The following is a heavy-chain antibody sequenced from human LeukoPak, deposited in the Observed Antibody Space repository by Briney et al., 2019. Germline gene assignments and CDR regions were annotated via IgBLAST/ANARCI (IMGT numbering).Heavy chain of an antibody. D-gene: IGHD3-10*01. CDR2: VYYSGST. Sequence: SETLSLTCTVSGASVNGYYWSWIRQTPGKGLECIGYVYYSGSTHYNPSLKSRVTISVDTSKNQFSLKLSSVTAADTAVYYCASLSRSGTQTFDYWGQGTLVTVSS. V-gene: IGHV4-59*08. CDR3: ASLSRSGTQTFDY. J-gene: IGHJ4*02. CDR1: GASVNGYY.